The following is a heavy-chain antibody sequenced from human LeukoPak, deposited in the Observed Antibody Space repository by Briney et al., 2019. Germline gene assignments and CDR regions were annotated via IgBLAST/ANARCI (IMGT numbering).Heavy chain of an antibody. V-gene: IGHV4-61*02. D-gene: IGHD2-2*01. J-gene: IGHJ4*02. CDR1: GGSISSGSYY. CDR2: IYTSGST. Sequence: PSETLSLTCTVSGGSISSGSYYWSWIRQPAGKGLERIGRIYTSGSTNYNPSLKSRVTISVDTSKNQFSLKLSSVTAADTAVYYCARDRYQLLLGYYFDYRGQGTLVTVSS. CDR3: ARDRYQLLLGYYFDY.